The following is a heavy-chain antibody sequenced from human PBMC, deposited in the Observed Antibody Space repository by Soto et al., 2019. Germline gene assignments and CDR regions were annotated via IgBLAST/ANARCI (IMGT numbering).Heavy chain of an antibody. CDR2: ISSSSSYI. D-gene: IGHD5-12*01. CDR3: ARGHIVATIPRAGWFDY. J-gene: IGHJ4*02. Sequence: GGSLRLSCAASGFTFSSYGMNWVRQAPGKGLEWVSSISSSSSYIYYADSVKGRFTISRDNARNSLYLQMNSLRAEDTAVYYCARGHIVATIPRAGWFDYWGQGTLVTVSS. V-gene: IGHV3-21*01. CDR1: GFTFSSYG.